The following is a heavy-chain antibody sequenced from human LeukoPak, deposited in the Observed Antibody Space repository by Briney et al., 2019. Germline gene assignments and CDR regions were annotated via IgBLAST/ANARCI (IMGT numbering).Heavy chain of an antibody. J-gene: IGHJ6*03. V-gene: IGHV1-2*02. CDR2: INPNSGGT. D-gene: IGHD3-3*01. Sequence: GASVKVSCKASGYTFTGYYMHWVRQAPGQGLEWMGWINPNSGGTNYAQKFQGRVTMTRDTSISTAYMELSRLRSDDTAVYYCAREGDYDFWSGYSSRPSYYYKDVWGKGTTVTVSS. CDR1: GYTFTGYY. CDR3: AREGDYDFWSGYSSRPSYYYKDV.